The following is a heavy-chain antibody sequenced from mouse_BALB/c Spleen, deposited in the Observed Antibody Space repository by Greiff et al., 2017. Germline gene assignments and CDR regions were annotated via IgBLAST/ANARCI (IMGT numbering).Heavy chain of an antibody. J-gene: IGHJ1*01. D-gene: IGHD2-3*01. CDR2: INLSTGYT. Sequence: QVQLQQSGAELAKPGASVKMSCKASGYTFTSYWMHWVKQRPGQGLEWIGYINLSTGYTEYNQKFKDKATLTADKSSSTAYMQLSSLTSEDSAVYYCARSNGYFWYFDVWGAGTTVTVSS. CDR1: GYTFTSYW. V-gene: IGHV1-7*01. CDR3: ARSNGYFWYFDV.